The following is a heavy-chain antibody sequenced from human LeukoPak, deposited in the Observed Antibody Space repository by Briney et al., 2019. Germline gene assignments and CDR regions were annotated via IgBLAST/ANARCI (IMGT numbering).Heavy chain of an antibody. Sequence: GGSLRLSCAASGLTFSSYGMHWVRQAPGKGLEWVAFIRYDGSNKYYADSVKGRFTISRDNSKNTLYLQMNSLRAEDTAVYYCAKGGSWYYYYYYMDVWGKGTTVTVSS. CDR1: GLTFSSYG. J-gene: IGHJ6*03. D-gene: IGHD6-13*01. CDR2: IRYDGSNK. V-gene: IGHV3-30*02. CDR3: AKGGSWYYYYYYMDV.